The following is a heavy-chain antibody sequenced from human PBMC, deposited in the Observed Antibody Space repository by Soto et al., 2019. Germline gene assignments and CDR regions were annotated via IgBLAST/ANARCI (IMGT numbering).Heavy chain of an antibody. CDR2: INHSRST. D-gene: IGHD5-18*01. Sequence: SETLSLTCAVYGGSFSGYYWSWIRQPPGKGLEWIGEINHSRSTRYNPSLKSRVTISVDTSKNQFSLKLSSVTAAHTAVYYCAGDTAYYYYYCYGMDGWGQGTTVTVSS. V-gene: IGHV4-34*01. CDR3: AGDTAYYYYYCYGMDG. CDR1: GGSFSGYY. J-gene: IGHJ6*02.